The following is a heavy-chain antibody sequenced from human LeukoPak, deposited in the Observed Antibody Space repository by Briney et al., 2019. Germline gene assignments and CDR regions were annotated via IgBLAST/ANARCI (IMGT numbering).Heavy chain of an antibody. Sequence: PGGSLRLSCAASGFTFSNAYMNWVRQAPGKGLEWVSVISGSGGSTYYADSVKGRFTISRDNSKDTLYLQMNSLRAEDTAVYYCASPRGYSYGDLTRGYYFDYWGQGTLVTVSS. CDR1: GFTFSNAY. CDR2: ISGSGGST. D-gene: IGHD5-18*01. CDR3: ASPRGYSYGDLTRGYYFDY. V-gene: IGHV3-23*01. J-gene: IGHJ4*02.